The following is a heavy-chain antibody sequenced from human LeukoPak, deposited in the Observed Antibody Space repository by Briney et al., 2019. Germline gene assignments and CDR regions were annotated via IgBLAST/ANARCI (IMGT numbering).Heavy chain of an antibody. D-gene: IGHD4-23*01. CDR2: ISPNSGGT. CDR3: ARNYGDTSKYFDY. V-gene: IGHV1-2*02. CDR1: GYSFNEYY. J-gene: IGHJ4*02. Sequence: GASVKVSCKASGYSFNEYYIHWVRQAPGQGLEWMGWISPNSGGTNYAQNFQGRVTMTRDTSITTAYMELSGLTSDDTALYYCARNYGDTSKYFDYWGQGTLVTVSS.